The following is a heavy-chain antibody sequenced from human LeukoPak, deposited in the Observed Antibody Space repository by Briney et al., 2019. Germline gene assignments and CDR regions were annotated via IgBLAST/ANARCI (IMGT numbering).Heavy chain of an antibody. D-gene: IGHD3-9*01. CDR3: AREAPYDSYGNWFDP. CDR2: ISSSGST. CDR1: GFTFSSYE. Sequence: GGSLRLSCAASGFTFSSYEMNWVRQAPGKGLEWVSYISSSGSTYYADSVKGRFTISRDNAKNSLYLQMNSLRAEDTAVYYCAREAPYDSYGNWFDPWGQGTLVTVSS. V-gene: IGHV3-48*03. J-gene: IGHJ5*02.